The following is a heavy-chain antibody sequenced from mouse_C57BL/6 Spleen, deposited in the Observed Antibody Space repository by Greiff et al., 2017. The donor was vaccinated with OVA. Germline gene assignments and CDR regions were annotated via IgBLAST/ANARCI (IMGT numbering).Heavy chain of an antibody. CDR3: ARISYGNYNAMDY. CDR1: GYTFTSYW. CDR2: IDPSDSYT. J-gene: IGHJ4*01. D-gene: IGHD2-1*01. Sequence: VQLQQPGAELVMPGASVKLSCKASGYTFTSYWMHWVKQRPGHGLEWIGEIDPSDSYTNYNQKFKGKSTLTVDKSSSTAYMQLSTLTSEDSAVDYCARISYGNYNAMDYWGQGTSVTVSS. V-gene: IGHV1-69*01.